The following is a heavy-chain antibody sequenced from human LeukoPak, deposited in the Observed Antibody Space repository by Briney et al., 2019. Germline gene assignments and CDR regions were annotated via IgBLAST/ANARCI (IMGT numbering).Heavy chain of an antibody. CDR1: GYTFTSYD. CDR3: ARAVSCSSTSCYYFDY. J-gene: IGHJ4*02. V-gene: IGHV1-8*02. D-gene: IGHD2-2*01. CDR2: MNPNSGNT. Sequence: ASVKVSCKASGYTFTSYDTNWVRQATGQGLEWMGWMNPNSGNTGYAQKFQGRVTITRNTSISTAYMEVSSLRSEDTAVYYCARAVSCSSTSCYYFDYWGQGTLVTVSS.